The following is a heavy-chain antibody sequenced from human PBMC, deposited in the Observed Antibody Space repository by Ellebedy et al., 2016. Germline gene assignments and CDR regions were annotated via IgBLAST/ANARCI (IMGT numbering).Heavy chain of an antibody. CDR3: ARTLGSYGLYYYYYGMDV. J-gene: IGHJ6*02. D-gene: IGHD5-18*01. CDR1: GFTFSSYS. V-gene: IGHV3-21*01. Sequence: GGSLRLXCAASGFTFSSYSMNWVRQAPGKGLEWVSSISSSSSYIYYADSVKGRFTISRDNAKNSLYLQMNSLRAEDTAVYYCARTLGSYGLYYYYYGMDVWGQGTTVTVSS. CDR2: ISSSSSYI.